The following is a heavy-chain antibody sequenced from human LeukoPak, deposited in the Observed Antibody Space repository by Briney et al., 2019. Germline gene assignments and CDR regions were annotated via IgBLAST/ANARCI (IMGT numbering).Heavy chain of an antibody. CDR2: INHSGST. CDR1: GGSFSGYY. CDR3: ARFPGSGWRRNNIDY. Sequence: PSETLSLTCAVYGGSFSGYYWSWIRQPPGKGLEWIGEINHSGSTNYNPSLKSRVTISVDTSKNRFSLKLSSVTAADTAVYYCARFPGSGWRRNNIDYWGQGTLVTVSS. D-gene: IGHD6-19*01. J-gene: IGHJ4*02. V-gene: IGHV4-34*01.